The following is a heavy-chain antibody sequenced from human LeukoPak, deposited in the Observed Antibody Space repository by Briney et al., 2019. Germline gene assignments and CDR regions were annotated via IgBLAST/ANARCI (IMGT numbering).Heavy chain of an antibody. D-gene: IGHD3-16*02. V-gene: IGHV4-30-4*08. CDR3: ARVDGDYVWGSYRYSNWFDP. J-gene: IGHJ5*02. Sequence: KPSQTLSLTCTVSGGSISSGDYYWSWIRQPPGKGLEWIGYIYYSGSTYYNPSLKSRVTISVDTSKNQFSLKLSSVTAADTAVYYCARVDGDYVWGSYRYSNWFDPWGQGTLVTVSS. CDR2: IYYSGST. CDR1: GGSISSGDYY.